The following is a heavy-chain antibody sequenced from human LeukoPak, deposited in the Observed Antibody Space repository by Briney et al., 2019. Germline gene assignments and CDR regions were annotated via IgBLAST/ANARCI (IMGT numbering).Heavy chain of an antibody. V-gene: IGHV1-69*13. CDR1: GGTFSSYA. CDR2: IIPIFGTA. J-gene: IGHJ4*02. Sequence: SVKVSCKASGGTFSSYAISWVRQAPGQGLEWMGGIIPIFGTANYAQKFQGRVTITADESTSTAYMELSSLRSEDTAVYYCARSLDTAMVTVYAFDYWGQGTLVTVSS. D-gene: IGHD5-18*01. CDR3: ARSLDTAMVTVYAFDY.